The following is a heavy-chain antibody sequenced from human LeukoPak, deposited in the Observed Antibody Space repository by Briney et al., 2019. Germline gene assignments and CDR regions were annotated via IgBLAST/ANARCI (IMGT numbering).Heavy chain of an antibody. CDR2: INPSGGST. J-gene: IGHJ4*02. Sequence: ASVTVSFKASGYTFTSYYMHWVRQAPGQGLEGMGIINPSGGSTSYAQKFQGRVTMTRDTSTSTVYMELSSLRSEDTAVYYCARGEARTYYYDSSGYYFHYFDYWGQGTLVTVSS. D-gene: IGHD3-22*01. V-gene: IGHV1-46*01. CDR3: ARGEARTYYYDSSGYYFHYFDY. CDR1: GYTFTSYY.